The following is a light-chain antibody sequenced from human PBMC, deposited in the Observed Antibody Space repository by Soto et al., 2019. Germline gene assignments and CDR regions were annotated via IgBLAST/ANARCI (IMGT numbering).Light chain of an antibody. J-gene: IGLJ3*02. V-gene: IGLV1-40*01. CDR2: GNS. CDR3: QSYDSSLRGWV. CDR1: SSNIGAGYD. Sequence: QSVLTQPPSVSGAPGQRVTISCTGSSSNIGAGYDVHWYQQLPGTAPKLLIYGNSNRPSGVPDRFSGSKSGTSASLAITGLQAEDEADYYCQSYDSSLRGWVFGGGTKLTAL.